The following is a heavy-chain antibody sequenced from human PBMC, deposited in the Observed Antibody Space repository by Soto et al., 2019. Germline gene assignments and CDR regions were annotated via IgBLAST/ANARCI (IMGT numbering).Heavy chain of an antibody. Sequence: QVQLQESGPGLVKPSDTLSLTCAVSGYSNSSSNWWGWIRQPPGKGPEWIGYIYYSGTTYYNPSLKSRVTMSVDTSKNQFSLKLTSVTAVDTAVYYCARREIQGPIDYWGQGTLVTVSS. CDR2: IYYSGTT. CDR3: ARREIQGPIDY. CDR1: GYSNSSSNW. D-gene: IGHD1-26*01. J-gene: IGHJ4*02. V-gene: IGHV4-28*01.